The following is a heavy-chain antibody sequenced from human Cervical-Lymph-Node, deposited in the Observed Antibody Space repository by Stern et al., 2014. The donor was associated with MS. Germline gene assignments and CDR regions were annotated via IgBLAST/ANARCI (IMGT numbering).Heavy chain of an antibody. D-gene: IGHD1-1*01. V-gene: IGHV1-69*01. Sequence: QVQLVQSGAEVKKPGSSVRVSCTASGDTFINFAFSWVRQAPGQGLEWMGGMIPILGTINYAQKFQGRVTITADESATPVYMEVNSLRSEDTAVYYCARDNDDNGMDVWGQGTTVTVSS. CDR3: ARDNDDNGMDV. CDR1: GDTFINFA. J-gene: IGHJ6*02. CDR2: MIPILGTI.